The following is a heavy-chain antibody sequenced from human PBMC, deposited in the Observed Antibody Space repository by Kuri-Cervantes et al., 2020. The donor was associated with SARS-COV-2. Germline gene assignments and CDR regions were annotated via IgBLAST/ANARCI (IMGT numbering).Heavy chain of an antibody. D-gene: IGHD3-16*01. V-gene: IGHV4-4*07. CDR3: AREYWGPGYYYMDV. CDR2: IYASGST. J-gene: IGHJ6*03. Sequence: SETLSLTCIVSGDSMSSYYWGWIRQPAGKGLEWIGRIYASGSTNYNPSLKSRVTLSVDTSKNQFSLKLSSVTAADTAVYYCAREYWGPGYYYMDVWGNGTTVTVSS. CDR1: GDSMSSYY.